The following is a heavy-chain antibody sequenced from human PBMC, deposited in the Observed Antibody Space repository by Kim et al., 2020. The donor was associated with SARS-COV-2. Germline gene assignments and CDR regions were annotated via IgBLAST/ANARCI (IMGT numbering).Heavy chain of an antibody. Sequence: GGSLRLSCAASGFTFSDYYMSWIRQAPGKGLEWVSYISSSSSYTNYADSVKGRFTISRDNAKNSLYLQMNSLRAEDTAVYYCARDQLPESIAAAGWGNYYYYGMDVWGQGTTVTVSS. CDR1: GFTFSDYY. J-gene: IGHJ6*02. D-gene: IGHD6-13*01. CDR3: ARDQLPESIAAAGWGNYYYYGMDV. V-gene: IGHV3-11*06. CDR2: ISSSSSYT.